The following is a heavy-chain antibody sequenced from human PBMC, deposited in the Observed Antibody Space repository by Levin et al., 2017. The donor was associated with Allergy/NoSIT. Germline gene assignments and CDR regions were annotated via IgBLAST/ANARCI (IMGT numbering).Heavy chain of an antibody. CDR1: GGSISSGGYS. CDR3: ARVAGYSYGYYVDY. V-gene: IGHV4-30-2*01. CDR2: IYLSGST. D-gene: IGHD5-18*01. Sequence: PSETLSLTCAVSGGSISSGGYSWSWIRQPPGKGLEWIGNIYLSGSTYYNPSLKSRVTISVDRSKNQFSLNLSSVTAADTAAYYCARVAGYSYGYYVDYWGQGTLVTVSS. J-gene: IGHJ4*02.